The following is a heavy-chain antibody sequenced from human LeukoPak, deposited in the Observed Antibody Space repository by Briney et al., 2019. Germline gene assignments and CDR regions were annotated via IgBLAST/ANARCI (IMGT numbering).Heavy chain of an antibody. Sequence: GGSLRLSCAASGFTVSSNYMSWVRQAPGKGLEWVSVIYSGGSTYYADSVKGRFTISRDNSKNTLYLQMNSLRAEDTAVYYCARDGGYSSGYYTDALDIWGQGTMVTVSS. D-gene: IGHD3-22*01. CDR3: ARDGGYSSGYYTDALDI. CDR1: GFTVSSNY. CDR2: IYSGGST. V-gene: IGHV3-53*01. J-gene: IGHJ3*02.